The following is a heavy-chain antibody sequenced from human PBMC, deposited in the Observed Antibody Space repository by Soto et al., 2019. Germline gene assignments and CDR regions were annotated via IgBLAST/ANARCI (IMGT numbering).Heavy chain of an antibody. D-gene: IGHD3-22*01. CDR1: GFTFSSYA. CDR2: ISVSGSTT. J-gene: IGHJ4*02. V-gene: IGHV3-23*01. CDR3: ARGGYYDSTGYAN. Sequence: LRLSCAASGFTFSSYAMSWVRQAPGKGLEWVSGISVSGSTTYYADSVKGRFTISRDNSKNTLYLQMSSLRAEDTAVYYCARGGYYDSTGYANWGQGTLVTVSS.